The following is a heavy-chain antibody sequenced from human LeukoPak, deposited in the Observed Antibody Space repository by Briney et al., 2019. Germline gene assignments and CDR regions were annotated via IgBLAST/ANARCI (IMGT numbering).Heavy chain of an antibody. V-gene: IGHV3-21*01. D-gene: IGHD2-2*01. CDR1: GSTFSSYS. CDR3: ARDYQGGFAP. J-gene: IGHJ5*02. Sequence: PGGSLRLSCAASGSTFSSYSVNWVRQAPGKGLEWVSSISSGSSYKYYADSAKGRFTISRDNTKNSLYLQMSTLRAEDTAVYYCARDYQGGFAPWGQGTLVTVSS. CDR2: ISSGSSYK.